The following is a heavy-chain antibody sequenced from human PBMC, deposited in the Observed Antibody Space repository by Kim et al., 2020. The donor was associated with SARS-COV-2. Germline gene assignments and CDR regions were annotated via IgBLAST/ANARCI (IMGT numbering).Heavy chain of an antibody. D-gene: IGHD6-19*01. CDR3: ARVRTSEWLVQMGPGWFDP. CDR1: GFTFSDYY. V-gene: IGHV3-11*01. J-gene: IGHJ5*02. Sequence: GGSLRLSCAASGFTFSDYYMSWIRQAPGKGLEWVSYISSSGSTIYYADSVKGRFTISRDNAKNSLYLQMNSLRAEDTAVYYCARVRTSEWLVQMGPGWFDPWGQGTLVTVSS. CDR2: ISSSGSTI.